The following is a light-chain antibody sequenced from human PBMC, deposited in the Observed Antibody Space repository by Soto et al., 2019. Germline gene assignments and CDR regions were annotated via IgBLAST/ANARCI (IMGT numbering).Light chain of an antibody. J-gene: IGKJ1*01. Sequence: DIQMTQSPSTLSASVGDRVTITFRASQSISSWLAWYQQKPGKAPKLLIYDASSLESGVPSRFSGSGSGTEFTLTISSLQPDDFATYYCQQYNSYSWTLGQVTKVDI. CDR1: QSISSW. V-gene: IGKV1-5*01. CDR3: QQYNSYSWT. CDR2: DAS.